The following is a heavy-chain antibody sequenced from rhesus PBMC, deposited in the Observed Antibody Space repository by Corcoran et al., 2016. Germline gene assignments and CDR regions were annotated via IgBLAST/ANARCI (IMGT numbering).Heavy chain of an antibody. CDR2: ISGSSGST. CDR3: ARAAAGNWYFDL. V-gene: IGHV4-65*01. D-gene: IGHD6-31*01. J-gene: IGHJ2*01. Sequence: QVQLQESGPGLVKPSETLSLTCAVSGGSVSSSNRWSWTRQPPGKGLEWSGYISGSSGSTYYNPSLKSRVTISTDTSKNHFSLKLSSVTAADTAVYYCARAAAGNWYFDLWGPGTPITISS. CDR1: GGSVSSSNR.